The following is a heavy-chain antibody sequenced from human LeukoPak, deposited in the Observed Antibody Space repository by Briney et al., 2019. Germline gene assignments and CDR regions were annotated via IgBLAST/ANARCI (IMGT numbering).Heavy chain of an antibody. D-gene: IGHD3-10*01. CDR1: GFSVNNNY. CDR3: ASYYGSGSVDY. CDR2: IKQDGGEK. V-gene: IGHV3-7*03. J-gene: IGHJ4*02. Sequence: GGSLRLSCSASGFSVNNNYMTWVRQAPGKGLEWVANIKQDGGEKYYVDSVTGRFTISRDNAKNSLYLQMNSLRAEDTAVYYCASYYGSGSVDYWGQGTLVTVSS.